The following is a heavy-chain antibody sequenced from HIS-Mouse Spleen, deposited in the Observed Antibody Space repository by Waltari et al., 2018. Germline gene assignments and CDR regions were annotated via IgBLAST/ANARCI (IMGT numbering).Heavy chain of an antibody. CDR3: ARRRGWFDY. CDR2: IYYRWST. V-gene: IGHV4-39*01. CDR1: GGSISSSSYY. D-gene: IGHD6-19*01. J-gene: IGHJ4*02. Sequence: QLQLQESGPGLVKPSETLSLTCTVSGGSISSSSYYWGWIRQPPGKGLEWIGSIYYRWSTPYNPSLKSRVTISVDTSKNQFSLKPSSVTAADTAVYYCARRRGWFDYWGQGTLVTVSS.